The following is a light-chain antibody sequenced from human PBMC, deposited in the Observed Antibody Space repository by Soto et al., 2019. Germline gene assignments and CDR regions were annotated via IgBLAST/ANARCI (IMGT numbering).Light chain of an antibody. CDR1: QSVSNN. CDR2: GAS. Sequence: EIVMTQSPATLSVSPGERATLSCRASQSVSNNLAWYQKKPGQAPRLLIYGASTRATGIPARFSGSGSGTEFTITIISLQSEDFAVYYCQQYNNWWTFGQGTRVEIK. CDR3: QQYNNWWT. V-gene: IGKV3-15*01. J-gene: IGKJ1*01.